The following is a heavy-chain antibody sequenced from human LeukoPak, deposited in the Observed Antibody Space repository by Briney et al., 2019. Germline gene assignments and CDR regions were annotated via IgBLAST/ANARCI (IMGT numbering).Heavy chain of an antibody. CDR2: INHSGST. Sequence: PSETLSLTCAVYGGSFSGYYWSWIRQPPGKGLEWIGEINHSGSTNYNPSLKSRVTISVDTSKHQFSLKLSSVTAADTAVYYCARGPDIVVVPAAYDYWYFDLWGRGTLVTVSS. D-gene: IGHD2-2*01. CDR3: ARGPDIVVVPAAYDYWYFDL. V-gene: IGHV4-34*01. CDR1: GGSFSGYY. J-gene: IGHJ2*01.